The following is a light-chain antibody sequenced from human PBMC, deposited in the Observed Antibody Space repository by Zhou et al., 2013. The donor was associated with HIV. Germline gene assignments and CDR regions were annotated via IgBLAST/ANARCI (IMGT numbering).Light chain of an antibody. CDR3: QQYNSYPYS. J-gene: IGKJ2*03. CDR1: QSASTW. Sequence: DIQMTQSPSILSASVGDRVSITCRASQSASTWLAWYQQKPGKAPKVLIYEASTLESGVSSRFSGSGSGTEFTLIISSLQPDDFATYYCQQYNSYPYSFGQGTKLEIK. CDR2: EAS. V-gene: IGKV1-5*03.